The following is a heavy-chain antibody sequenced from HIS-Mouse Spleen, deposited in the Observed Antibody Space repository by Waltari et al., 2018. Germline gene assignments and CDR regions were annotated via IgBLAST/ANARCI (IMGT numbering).Heavy chain of an antibody. V-gene: IGHV4-34*01. CDR2: INNSGST. Sequence: QVQLQQWGAGLLKPSETLSLTCAVYGGSFSGYYWSWIRQPPGKGLEWIGEINNSGSTTYNPSLKSRVTISVDTSKNQFSLTLGSVTAADTAVYYCARGGTDYYGSGSYYKADAFDIWGQGTMVTVSS. D-gene: IGHD3-10*01. CDR1: GGSFSGYY. J-gene: IGHJ3*02. CDR3: ARGGTDYYGSGSYYKADAFDI.